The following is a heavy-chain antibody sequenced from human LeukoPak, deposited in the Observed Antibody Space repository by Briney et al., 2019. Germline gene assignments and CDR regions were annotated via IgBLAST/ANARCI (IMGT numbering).Heavy chain of an antibody. Sequence: PGGTLRLTCAASGFTFSSYSMNWVRQAPGQGLERVSYVSSSNSTIYYADSIKGRFTISRDNSKNTLYLQMNSLRAEDTGTYYCAKGPFTYYYDNRGYSYGDYWGQGTLVTVSS. V-gene: IGHV3-48*01. D-gene: IGHD3-22*01. CDR1: GFTFSSYS. CDR3: AKGPFTYYYDNRGYSYGDY. J-gene: IGHJ4*02. CDR2: VSSSNSTI.